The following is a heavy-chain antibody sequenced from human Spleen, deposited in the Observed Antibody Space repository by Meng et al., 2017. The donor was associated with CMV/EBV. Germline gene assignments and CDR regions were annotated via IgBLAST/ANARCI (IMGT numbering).Heavy chain of an antibody. CDR1: GLTFSSYE. D-gene: IGHD4-23*01. V-gene: IGHV3-48*03. Sequence: GESLKISCVASGLTFSSYEMNWVRQAPGKGLEWLSYISRSGDAKYYADFVKGRFTISRDNSKNTLYLQMNSLRAEDTAMYYCAKCTLTSLGYGGDFVWGQGTMVTVSS. J-gene: IGHJ3*01. CDR2: ISRSGDAK. CDR3: AKCTLTSLGYGGDFV.